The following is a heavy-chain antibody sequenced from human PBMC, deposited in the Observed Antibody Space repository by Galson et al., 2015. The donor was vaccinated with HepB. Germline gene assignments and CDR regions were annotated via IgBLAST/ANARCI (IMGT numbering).Heavy chain of an antibody. J-gene: IGHJ5*02. D-gene: IGHD4-17*01. V-gene: IGHV3-33*01. CDR2: IWYDGSNK. CDR3: ARDTGYRDYAGWFDP. CDR1: GFTFSSYG. Sequence: SLRLSCAASGFTFSSYGMHWVRQAPGKGLEWVAVIWYDGSNKYYADSVKGRFTISRDNSKNTLYLQMNSLRAEDTAVYYCARDTGYRDYAGWFDPWGQGTLVTVSS.